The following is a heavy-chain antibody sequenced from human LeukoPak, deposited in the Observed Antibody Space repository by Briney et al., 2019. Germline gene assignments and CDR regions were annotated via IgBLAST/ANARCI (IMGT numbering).Heavy chain of an antibody. CDR2: INHSGST. V-gene: IGHV4-34*01. Sequence: SETLSLTCAVYGGSFSGYYWSWIRQPPGKGLEWIGEINHSGSTNYNPSLKSRVTISVDTSKNQFSLKLSSVTAADTALYYCASYKGAWGQGTLVTVSS. D-gene: IGHD3-10*01. CDR3: ASYKGA. CDR1: GGSFSGYY. J-gene: IGHJ5*02.